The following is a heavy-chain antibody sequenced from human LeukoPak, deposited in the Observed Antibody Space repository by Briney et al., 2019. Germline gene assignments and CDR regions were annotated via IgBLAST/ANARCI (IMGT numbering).Heavy chain of an antibody. CDR3: ARQYYDRTGYYYFDY. CDR1: GGAITGSSYY. D-gene: IGHD3-22*01. Sequence: SETLSLTCTVSGGAITGSSYYWGWIRQPPGKGLEWIGSMYYSGSTYSNPSLKSRVTMSADTSKNQFSLKLSSVSAADTAVYYCARQYYDRTGYYYFDYWDQGTLVSVSS. V-gene: IGHV4-39*01. J-gene: IGHJ4*02. CDR2: MYYSGST.